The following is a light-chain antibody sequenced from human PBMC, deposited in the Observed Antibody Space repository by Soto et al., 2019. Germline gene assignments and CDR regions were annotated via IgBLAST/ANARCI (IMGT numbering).Light chain of an antibody. CDR2: EFS. CDR1: SSDVGNNNY. V-gene: IGLV2-14*01. CDR3: SLYATSNTLV. Sequence: SVLTQPASVSGSPGQSITISCTGTSSDVGNNNYVSWYQQHPGKAPKLMIFEFSDRPSGISNRFSGSKSGNTASLSISGLQSEDEADYYCSLYATSNTLVFGTWPKVAVL. J-gene: IGLJ1*01.